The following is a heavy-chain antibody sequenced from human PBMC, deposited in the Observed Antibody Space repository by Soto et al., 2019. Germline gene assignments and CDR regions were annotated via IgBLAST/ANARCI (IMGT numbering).Heavy chain of an antibody. CDR1: GYTFTSYD. Sequence: GASVKVSCKASGYTFTSYDINWVRQATGQGLEWMGWMNPNSGNTGYAQKFQGRVTMTRNTSISTAYMELSSLRSEDTAVYYCARLCGFSGYDLKAIIDYYYYYMDVWGKGTTVTVSS. V-gene: IGHV1-8*01. D-gene: IGHD5-12*01. CDR3: ARLCGFSGYDLKAIIDYYYYYMDV. CDR2: MNPNSGNT. J-gene: IGHJ6*03.